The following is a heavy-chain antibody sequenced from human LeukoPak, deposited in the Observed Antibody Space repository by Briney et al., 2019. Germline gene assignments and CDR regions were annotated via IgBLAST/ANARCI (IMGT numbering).Heavy chain of an antibody. CDR2: IIPIFGTA. CDR3: ARGNRGYSYGPPFDY. D-gene: IGHD5-18*01. CDR1: GGTFSSYA. V-gene: IGHV1-69*13. Sequence: SVKVSCKASGGTFSSYAISWVRQAPGQGLEWMGGIIPIFGTANYAQKFQGRVTITADGSTSTAYMELSSLRSEDTAVYYCARGNRGYSYGPPFDYWGQGTLVTVSS. J-gene: IGHJ4*02.